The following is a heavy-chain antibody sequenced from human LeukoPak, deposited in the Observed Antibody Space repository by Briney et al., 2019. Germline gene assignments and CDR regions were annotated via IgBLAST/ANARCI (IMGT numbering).Heavy chain of an antibody. CDR1: GYTLTELS. CDR3: ATFGGRGYLDY. CDR2: FDPEDGET. V-gene: IGHV1-24*01. Sequence: ASVKVSCKVSGYTLTELSMHWVRQAPGKGLEWMGGFDPEDGETIYAQKFQGRVTMTEDSSTDTVYMKLSSLRSEDTAVYYCATFGGRGYLDYWGQGTLVTVSS. D-gene: IGHD3-3*01. J-gene: IGHJ4*02.